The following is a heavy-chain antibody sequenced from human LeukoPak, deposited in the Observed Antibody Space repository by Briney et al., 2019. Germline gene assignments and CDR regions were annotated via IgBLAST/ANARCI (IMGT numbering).Heavy chain of an antibody. CDR3: ARGLRGLAAADY. CDR1: GFTFSSHA. D-gene: IGHD6-13*01. Sequence: PGGSLRLSCAASGFTFSSHAMSWVRQAPGKGLEWVSVISGSGGSTYYADSVKGRFTISRDNSKNTLYLQMNSLRAEDTAVYYCARGLRGLAAADYWGQGTLVTVSS. V-gene: IGHV3-23*01. J-gene: IGHJ4*02. CDR2: ISGSGGST.